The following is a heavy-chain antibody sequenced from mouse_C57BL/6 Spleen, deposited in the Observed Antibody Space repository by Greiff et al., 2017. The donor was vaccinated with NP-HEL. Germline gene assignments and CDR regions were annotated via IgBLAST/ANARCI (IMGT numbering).Heavy chain of an antibody. CDR1: GFNIKDDY. CDR3: TTGSFAY. Sequence: EVQLQQSGAELVRPGASVKLSCTASGFNIKDDYMHWVKQRPEQGLEWIGWIDPENGDTEYASKFQGKATITADTSYNTAYLQLSSLTSEDTAVYYCTTGSFAYWGQGTLVTVSA. V-gene: IGHV14-4*01. CDR2: IDPENGDT. J-gene: IGHJ3*01.